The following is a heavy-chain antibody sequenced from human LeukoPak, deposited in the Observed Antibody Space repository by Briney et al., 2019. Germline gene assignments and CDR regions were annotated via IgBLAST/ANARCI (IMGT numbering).Heavy chain of an antibody. J-gene: IGHJ5*01. V-gene: IGHV3-21*01. D-gene: IGHD3-10*01. Sequence: GGSLRLSCAASGCTFSTYCMNWVRQPPGKGLEWVSSISSGGSYIYYADSVKGRSTISRTNAKNSLYLQMNCMRPEDPVIYCWARGRRPGGITMIRGVKDRGWFDFWGQKTLVTVSS. CDR3: ARGRRPGGITMIRGVKDRGWFDF. CDR2: ISSGGSYI. CDR1: GCTFSTYC.